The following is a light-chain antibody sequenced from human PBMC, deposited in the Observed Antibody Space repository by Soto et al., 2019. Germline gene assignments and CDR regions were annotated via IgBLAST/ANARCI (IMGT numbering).Light chain of an antibody. V-gene: IGLV1-44*01. CDR3: SSWHGTLDGVV. J-gene: IGLJ2*01. CDR2: GDS. Sequence: QSVLTQPTSASGLPGQRVSISWSGSRSNIGSYTVNWYQQLPGTDPKLLIYGDSQRPSGVPDRVSGSKSGTSASLAISGLQSEDEDDYYCSSWHGTLDGVVFVGGTKLTV. CDR1: RSNIGSYT.